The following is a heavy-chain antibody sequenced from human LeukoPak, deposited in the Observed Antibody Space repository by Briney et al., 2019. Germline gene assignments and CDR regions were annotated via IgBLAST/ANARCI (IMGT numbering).Heavy chain of an antibody. CDR1: GFTFSSYA. Sequence: GGSLRLSCAASGFTFSSYAMSWVRQAPGKGLEWVLAISGSGGSTYYADSVKGRFTISRDNSKNTLYLQMNSLRAEDTAVYYCAKWSCSSTSCFDAFDIWGQGTMVTVSS. D-gene: IGHD2-2*01. CDR2: ISGSGGST. CDR3: AKWSCSSTSCFDAFDI. V-gene: IGHV3-23*01. J-gene: IGHJ3*02.